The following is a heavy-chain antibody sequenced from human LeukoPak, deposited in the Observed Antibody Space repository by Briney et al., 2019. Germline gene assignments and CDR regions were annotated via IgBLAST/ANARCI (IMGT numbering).Heavy chain of an antibody. D-gene: IGHD5-18*01. CDR3: ARSPRGYSYGYPSGFDY. Sequence: SRTLSLTCAISGDSVSSNSAAWNWIRQSPSRGLEWLGRTYYRSKWYNDYAVSVKSRITINPDTSKNQFSLQLNSVTPEDTAVYYCARSPRGYSYGYPSGFDYWGQGTLVTVSS. V-gene: IGHV6-1*01. CDR1: GDSVSSNSAA. CDR2: TYYRSKWYN. J-gene: IGHJ4*02.